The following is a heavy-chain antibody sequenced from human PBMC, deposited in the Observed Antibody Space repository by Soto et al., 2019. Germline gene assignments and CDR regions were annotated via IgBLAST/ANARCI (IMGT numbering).Heavy chain of an antibody. CDR2: IYHSGST. D-gene: IGHD3-10*01. CDR1: SGSISSSNW. V-gene: IGHV4-4*02. Sequence: QVQLQESGPGLVKPSGTLSLTCAVSSGSISSSNWWSWVRQPPGKGLEWIGEIYHSGSTNYNPSLKSRVTISVDKSKNQFSLKLSSVTAADTAVYYCAREGEKRDSLYYFDYWGQGTLVTVSS. J-gene: IGHJ4*02. CDR3: AREGEKRDSLYYFDY.